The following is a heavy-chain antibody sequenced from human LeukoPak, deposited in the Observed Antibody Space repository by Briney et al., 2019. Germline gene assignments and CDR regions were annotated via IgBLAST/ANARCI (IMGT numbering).Heavy chain of an antibody. CDR3: ARDHYGSGSYYHFYYYYYMDV. J-gene: IGHJ6*03. CDR2: IRSTANGYAT. Sequence: GGSLRLSCAASGFTFSGSALHWVRQASGKGLEWVGRIRSTANGYATAYAASVKGRFTISRDDSKNTAYLQMDSLRAEDTAVYYCARDHYGSGSYYHFYYYYYMDVWGKGTTVTISS. CDR1: GFTFSGSA. V-gene: IGHV3-73*01. D-gene: IGHD3-10*01.